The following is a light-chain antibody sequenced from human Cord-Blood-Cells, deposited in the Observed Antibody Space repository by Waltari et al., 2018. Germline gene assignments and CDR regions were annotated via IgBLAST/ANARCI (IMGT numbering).Light chain of an antibody. CDR2: DAS. CDR1: QSVSSY. Sequence: EIVLTQSPANLSLYPGERATLSCRASQSVSSYLAWYQQKPGQAPRLLIYDASNSATDIPARFSGSGSGTDCTLTISSLEPEDFAVYYCQQRSNWPLFTFGPGTKVDIK. J-gene: IGKJ3*01. V-gene: IGKV3-11*01. CDR3: QQRSNWPLFT.